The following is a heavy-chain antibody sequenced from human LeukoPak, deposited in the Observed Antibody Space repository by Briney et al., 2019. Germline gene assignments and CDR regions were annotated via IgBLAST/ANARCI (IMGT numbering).Heavy chain of an antibody. D-gene: IGHD5-24*01. CDR2: ISSSSSYI. CDR1: GFTFSSYS. J-gene: IGHJ4*02. CDR3: ARNRAGDGYNSMGY. V-gene: IGHV3-21*01. Sequence: GGSLRLSFAASGFTFSSYSMNWVRQAPGKGLEWVSSISSSSSYIYYADSVKGRFTISRDNAKNSLYLQMNSLRAEDTAVYYCARNRAGDGYNSMGYWGQGTLVTVSS.